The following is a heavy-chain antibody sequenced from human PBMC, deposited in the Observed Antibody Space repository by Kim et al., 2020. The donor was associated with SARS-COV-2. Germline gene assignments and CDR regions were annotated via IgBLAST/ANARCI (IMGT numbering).Heavy chain of an antibody. J-gene: IGHJ6*02. CDR3: ARDADYYYYGMDV. V-gene: IGHV3-33*01. Sequence: YDDPVKGRFTNTRDNYKHTLYLQMNSLRAEDTAVYYCARDADYYYYGMDVWGQGTTVTVSS.